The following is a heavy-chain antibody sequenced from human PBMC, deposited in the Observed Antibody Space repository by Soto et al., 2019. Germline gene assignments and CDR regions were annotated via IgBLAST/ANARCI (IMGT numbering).Heavy chain of an antibody. J-gene: IGHJ4*02. D-gene: IGHD6-13*01. V-gene: IGHV1-18*01. CDR2: INPYNGNT. CDR3: ARVGVGIAAPRVWPY. CDR1: GYTFTSYG. Sequence: ASVKVSCKASGYTFTSYGISWVRQAPGQGLEWMAWINPYNGNTKYAEKFLDRVTVTTDTSTATAYMEVRSLTSDDTAVFYCARVGVGIAAPRVWPYWGQGTPVTVS.